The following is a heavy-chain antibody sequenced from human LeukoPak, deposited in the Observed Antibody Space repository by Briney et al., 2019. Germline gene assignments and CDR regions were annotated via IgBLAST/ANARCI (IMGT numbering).Heavy chain of an antibody. D-gene: IGHD5-12*01. Sequence: GGSLILSCAASGFTFSSYAMHWVRQAPGKGLDWVAKINEGGSEKHHVDSVKGRFTISRDNAKNSLYLQMNGLRVEDTAVYYCARYDGYDLRYWGQGTLVTVSS. CDR3: ARYDGYDLRY. J-gene: IGHJ4*02. CDR1: GFTFSSYA. CDR2: INEGGSEK. V-gene: IGHV3-7*02.